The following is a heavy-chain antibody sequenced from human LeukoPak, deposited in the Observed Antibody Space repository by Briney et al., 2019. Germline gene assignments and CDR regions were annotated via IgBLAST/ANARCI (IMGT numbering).Heavy chain of an antibody. J-gene: IGHJ5*02. Sequence: ASVKVACKSSGYTFTSYYMHWVRQTPGQGLEWMGIINPSGGSTSYAQKFQGRVTMTRDTSTSTVYMELSSLRSGDTAVYYCARGRVQGHFWSALLRRIDHWGQGTLVTVSP. CDR1: GYTFTSYY. V-gene: IGHV1-46*01. CDR3: ARGRVQGHFWSALLRRIDH. D-gene: IGHD3-3*02. CDR2: INPSGGST.